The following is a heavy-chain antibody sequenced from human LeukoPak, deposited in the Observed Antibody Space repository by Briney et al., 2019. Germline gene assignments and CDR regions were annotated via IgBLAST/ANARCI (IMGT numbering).Heavy chain of an antibody. CDR2: INPNSGFT. Sequence: ASVKVSCKASGYPFTGYYLHWVRQAPGQGLEWMGWINPNSGFTNYAQKFQGRVIMIRDTSISTAYMELSRLRSDDTAVYYCARLADCSSSSCRSFDYWGQGTLVTVSS. J-gene: IGHJ4*02. CDR1: GYPFTGYY. V-gene: IGHV1-2*02. CDR3: ARLADCSSSSCRSFDY. D-gene: IGHD2-2*01.